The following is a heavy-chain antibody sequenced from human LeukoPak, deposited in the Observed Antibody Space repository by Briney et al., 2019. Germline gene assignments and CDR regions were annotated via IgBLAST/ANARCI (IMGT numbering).Heavy chain of an antibody. Sequence: GESLKISCKGPGYSFTSYWIGWVRQMPGKGLEWMGIIYPGDSDTRYSPSVQGQVTISADKSISTDYLQWSSLKASATAMYYCATGYCSGGSCYSEKNFDYWGQGTLVTVSS. CDR3: ATGYCSGGSCYSEKNFDY. V-gene: IGHV5-51*01. D-gene: IGHD2-15*01. J-gene: IGHJ4*02. CDR1: GYSFTSYW. CDR2: IYPGDSDT.